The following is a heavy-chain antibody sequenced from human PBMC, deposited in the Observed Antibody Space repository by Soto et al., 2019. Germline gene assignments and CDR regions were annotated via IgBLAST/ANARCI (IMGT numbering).Heavy chain of an antibody. CDR3: ASGIQLWLRRINNGYSG. J-gene: IGHJ4*02. CDR2: IIPMFGTA. CDR1: GGTFSTYA. V-gene: IGHV1-69*12. D-gene: IGHD5-18*01. Sequence: QVQLVQSGAEVKKPESSVKVSCKAPGGTFSTYAISWVRQAPGQGLEWMGGIIPMFGTANYAQRFQDRVTSTADESTNTVYMELSSLRSKDTAVYFCASGIQLWLRRINNGYSGWGQGTLVTVSS.